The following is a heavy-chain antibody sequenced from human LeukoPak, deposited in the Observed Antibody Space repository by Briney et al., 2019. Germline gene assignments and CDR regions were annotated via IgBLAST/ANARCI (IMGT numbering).Heavy chain of an antibody. Sequence: AGGSLSLSCAASGFTFSSYGMHWVRQAPGKGLEWVAVIWYDGSNKYYADSVKGRFTISRDNSKNTLYLQMNSLRAEDTAVYYCAREGGYDPYFDYWGQGTLVTVSS. J-gene: IGHJ4*02. V-gene: IGHV3-33*01. CDR3: AREGGYDPYFDY. D-gene: IGHD5-12*01. CDR1: GFTFSSYG. CDR2: IWYDGSNK.